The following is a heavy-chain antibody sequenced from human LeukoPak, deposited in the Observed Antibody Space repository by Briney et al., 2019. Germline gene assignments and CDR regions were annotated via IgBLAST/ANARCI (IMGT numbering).Heavy chain of an antibody. J-gene: IGHJ6*02. V-gene: IGHV3-23*01. D-gene: IGHD2-2*02. CDR3: AKDIVVVPAAIHDDYYYGMDV. CDR2: ISGGGGST. Sequence: GGSLRLSCAASGFTFTSYSMNWVRQAPGKGLEWVSTISGGGGSTYYADSVKGRFTISRDNSKNTLYLQMNSLRAEDTAVYYCAKDIVVVPAAIHDDYYYGMDVWGQGTTVTVSS. CDR1: GFTFTSYS.